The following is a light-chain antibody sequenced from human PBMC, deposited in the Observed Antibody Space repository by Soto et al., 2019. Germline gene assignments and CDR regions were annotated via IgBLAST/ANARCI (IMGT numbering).Light chain of an antibody. J-gene: IGKJ1*01. Sequence: DIQMTQSPSSLSASVGDRVTITCRASQNISSYLNWYQQKPGKAPKLLIYAASSLQGGVPSRFSGSGSGTDFTLTISSLQPEDFATYYCQQSYSTPRTFGQGTKVDNK. CDR3: QQSYSTPRT. CDR1: QNISSY. V-gene: IGKV1-39*01. CDR2: AAS.